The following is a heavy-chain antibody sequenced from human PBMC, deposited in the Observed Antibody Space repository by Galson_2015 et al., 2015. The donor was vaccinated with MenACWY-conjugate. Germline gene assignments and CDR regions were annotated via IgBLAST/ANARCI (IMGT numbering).Heavy chain of an antibody. CDR3: VRPSAGYFGSGNHAFDI. D-gene: IGHD3-10*01. J-gene: IGHJ3*02. CDR2: AYYRGST. V-gene: IGHV4-39*01. Sequence: ETLSLTCNISGASISGSSYYWGWIRQPPGKGLEWIVSAYYRGSTYYKSSLKSRVTISLDASQNQVSLRLSPVTAADTAVYYCVRPSAGYFGSGNHAFDIWGPGTMVTVSS. CDR1: GASISGSSYY.